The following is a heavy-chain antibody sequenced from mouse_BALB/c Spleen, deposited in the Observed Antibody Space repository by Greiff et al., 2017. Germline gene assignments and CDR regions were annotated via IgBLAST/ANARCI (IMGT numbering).Heavy chain of an antibody. V-gene: IGHV5-12-1*01. J-gene: IGHJ2*01. Sequence: EVMLVESGGGLVKPGGSLKLSCAASGFAFSSYDMSWVRQTPEKRLEWVAYISSGGGSTYYPDTVKGRFTISRDNAKNTLYLQMSSLKSEDTAMYYCARQGGYYGSSEGFDYWGQGTTLTVSS. CDR1: GFAFSSYD. CDR2: ISSGGGST. D-gene: IGHD1-1*01. CDR3: ARQGGYYGSSEGFDY.